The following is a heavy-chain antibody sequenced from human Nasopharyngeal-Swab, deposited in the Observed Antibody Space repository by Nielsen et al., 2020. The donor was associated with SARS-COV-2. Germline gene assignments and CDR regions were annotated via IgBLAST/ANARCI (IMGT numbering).Heavy chain of an antibody. J-gene: IGHJ4*02. CDR2: IWPNSGST. CDR1: GYTFSDYC. Sequence: ASVKVSCKASGYTFSDYCVHWVRQAPGQGLEWMGRIWPNSGSTSYAQKFQGRVTMTTDTSTNTAYMELRSLRSDDTAVYYCATSATFGPGGAGDYWGQGTLVTVSS. CDR3: ATSATFGPGGAGDY. D-gene: IGHD2-8*02. V-gene: IGHV1-2*06.